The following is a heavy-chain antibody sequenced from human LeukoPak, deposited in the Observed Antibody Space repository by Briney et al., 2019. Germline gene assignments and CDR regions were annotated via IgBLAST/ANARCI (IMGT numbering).Heavy chain of an antibody. CDR3: ARDTLGWFDP. J-gene: IGHJ5*02. CDR2: IYHSGST. CDR1: GGSISSNNW. Sequence: PSGTLSLTCAVSGGSISSNNWWTWVRQPPGKGLQWIGEIYHSGSTNYSPSLKSRVTISVDKSKNQFSLKLNSMTAADTAVYYCARDTLGWFDPWGQGTLVTVSS. V-gene: IGHV4-4*02. D-gene: IGHD7-27*01.